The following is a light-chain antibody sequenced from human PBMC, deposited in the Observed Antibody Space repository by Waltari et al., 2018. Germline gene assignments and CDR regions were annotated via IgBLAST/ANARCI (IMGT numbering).Light chain of an antibody. Sequence: QSVLTQPPSVSGAPGPRVTVPCTGSSSNNGAGHDGHWYQQLPGTAHQLVIYDNNKRPSGVPDRFSGSKSGSSASLAITGLQSEDEADYYCQSYDSSLSAWVFGGGTKLTVL. CDR2: DNN. CDR3: QSYDSSLSAWV. J-gene: IGLJ3*02. V-gene: IGLV1-40*01. CDR1: SSNNGAGHD.